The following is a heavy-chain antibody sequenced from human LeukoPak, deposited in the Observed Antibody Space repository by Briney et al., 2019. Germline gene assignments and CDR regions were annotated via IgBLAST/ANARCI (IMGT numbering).Heavy chain of an antibody. CDR3: ARDLGESSGWYGYYYYYMDV. CDR1: GYTFTSYG. V-gene: IGHV1-18*01. CDR2: ISAYNGNT. J-gene: IGHJ6*03. Sequence: ASVKVSCKASGYTFTSYGISWVRQAPGQGLEWMGWISAYNGNTNYAQKLQGRVTMTTDTSTSTAYMELRSLRSDDTAVYYCARDLGESSGWYGYYYYYMDVWGKGTTVTVSS. D-gene: IGHD6-19*01.